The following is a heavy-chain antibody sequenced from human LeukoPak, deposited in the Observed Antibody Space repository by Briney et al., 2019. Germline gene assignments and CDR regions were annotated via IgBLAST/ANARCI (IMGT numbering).Heavy chain of an antibody. CDR3: ASLSDY. CDR1: GRSISSSHYY. CDR2: INYSGST. Sequence: SETLSLTCTVSGRSISSSHYYWGWIRQPPGKGLEWIGSINYSGSTYYNPSLKSRLTISVDTPKNQFTLRLNSVTAADTAVYCCASLSDYWGQGTQVTVSS. J-gene: IGHJ4*02. V-gene: IGHV4-39*01.